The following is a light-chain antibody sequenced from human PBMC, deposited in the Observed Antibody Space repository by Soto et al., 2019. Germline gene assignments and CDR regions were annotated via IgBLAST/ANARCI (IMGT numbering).Light chain of an antibody. Sequence: EIVMTQSPATLSVSPGERATLSCRASQSVTSNLAWYQQKPGQAPRLLIYGASDRATGIPARFSGSGSGTEFTLTIRSLQSEDFAVYYCQQYNYWPPLTFGGGTKVDIK. CDR3: QQYNYWPPLT. J-gene: IGKJ4*01. V-gene: IGKV3-15*01. CDR2: GAS. CDR1: QSVTSN.